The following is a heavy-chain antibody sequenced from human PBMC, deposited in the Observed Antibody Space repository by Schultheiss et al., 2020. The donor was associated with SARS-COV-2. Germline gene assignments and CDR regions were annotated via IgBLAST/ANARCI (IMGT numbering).Heavy chain of an antibody. CDR1: GYTFTSYG. CDR2: ISAYNGNR. D-gene: IGHD4-17*01. Sequence: ASVKVSCKASGYTFTSYGISWVRQAPGQGLEWMGWISAYNGNRNYAQKLQGRVTMTTDTSTSTAYMELSSLRSEDTAVYYCASLRTVTTMWTDYWGQGTLVTVSS. J-gene: IGHJ4*02. CDR3: ASLRTVTTMWTDY. V-gene: IGHV1-18*01.